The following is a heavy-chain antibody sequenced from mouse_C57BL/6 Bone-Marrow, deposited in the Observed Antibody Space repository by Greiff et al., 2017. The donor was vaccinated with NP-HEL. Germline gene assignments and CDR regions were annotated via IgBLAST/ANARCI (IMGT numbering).Heavy chain of an antibody. J-gene: IGHJ4*01. CDR3: AKNRFYYGSLYAMDY. CDR1: GFSLTSYG. V-gene: IGHV2-5*01. CDR2: IWRGGST. Sequence: VSGFSLTSYGVHWVRQSPGKGLEWLGVIWRGGSTDYNAAFMSRLSITKDNSKSQVFFKMNSLQADDTAIYYCAKNRFYYGSLYAMDYWGQGTSVTVSS. D-gene: IGHD1-1*01.